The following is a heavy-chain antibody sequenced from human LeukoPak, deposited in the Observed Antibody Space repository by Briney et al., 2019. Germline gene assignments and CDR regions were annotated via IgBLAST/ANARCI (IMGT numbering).Heavy chain of an antibody. V-gene: IGHV3-74*01. CDR2: FNSDGRST. CDR1: GFTFTSYS. D-gene: IGHD4-17*01. J-gene: IGHJ4*02. CDR3: ARGRYYLDS. Sequence: GGSLRLSCAASGFTFTSYSMNWVRQAPGKGLVWVSRFNSDGRSTYYADSVKGRFTISRDNAKNTLYLQMNSLRAEDTAVYYCARGRYYLDSWGQGTLVTVSS.